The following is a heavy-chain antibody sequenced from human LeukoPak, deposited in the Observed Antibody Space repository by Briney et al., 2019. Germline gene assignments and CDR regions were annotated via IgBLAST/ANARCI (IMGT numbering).Heavy chain of an antibody. CDR3: AREHRYGMDV. CDR1: GGSISSYY. CDR2: IYYSGST. Sequence: PSETLSLTCTVSGGSISSYYWSWIRQPPGKGLEWIGDIYYSGSTNYNPSLKSRVTISVDTSKNQFSLKLSSVTAADTAVYYCAREHRYGMDVWGKGTTVTVSS. V-gene: IGHV4-59*01. J-gene: IGHJ6*04.